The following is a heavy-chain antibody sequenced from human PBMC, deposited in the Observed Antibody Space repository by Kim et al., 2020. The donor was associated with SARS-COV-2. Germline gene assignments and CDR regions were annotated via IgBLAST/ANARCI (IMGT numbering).Heavy chain of an antibody. CDR1: GGSISSSSYY. CDR2: IYYSGST. J-gene: IGHJ5*02. V-gene: IGHV4-39*01. D-gene: IGHD3-10*01. CDR3: ATLWFGELLVEGNWFDP. Sequence: SETLSLTCTVSGGSISSSSYYWGWIRQPPGKGLEWIGSIYYSGSTYYNPSLKSRVTISVDTSKNQFSLKLSSVTAADTAVYYCATLWFGELLVEGNWFDPWGQGTLVTVSS.